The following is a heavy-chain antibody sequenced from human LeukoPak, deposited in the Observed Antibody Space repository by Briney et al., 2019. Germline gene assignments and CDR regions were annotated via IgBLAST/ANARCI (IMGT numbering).Heavy chain of an antibody. D-gene: IGHD4-23*01. V-gene: IGHV3-11*04. J-gene: IGHJ4*02. Sequence: PGGSLRLSCAASGFTFSDYYMSWIRQAPGKGLEWVSYISSSGSTIYYADSVRGRFTISRDNAKNSLSLQMNSLRAEDTAVYYCARVDYGGFNFDYWGQGTLVTVST. CDR1: GFTFSDYY. CDR3: ARVDYGGFNFDY. CDR2: ISSSGSTI.